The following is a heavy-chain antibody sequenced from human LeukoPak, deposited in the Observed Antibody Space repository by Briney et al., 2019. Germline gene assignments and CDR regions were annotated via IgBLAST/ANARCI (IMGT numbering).Heavy chain of an antibody. J-gene: IGHJ6*03. V-gene: IGHV4-61*02. CDR3: ARSKGGTYYYYMDV. Sequence: SQTLSLTCTVSGGSISSGSYYWSWIRQPAGKGLEWIGRIYTSGSTNYNPSLKSRVTISVDTSKNQFSLKLSSVTAADTAVYYCARSKGGTYYYYMDVWGKGTTVTISS. CDR2: IYTSGST. CDR1: GGSISSGSYY.